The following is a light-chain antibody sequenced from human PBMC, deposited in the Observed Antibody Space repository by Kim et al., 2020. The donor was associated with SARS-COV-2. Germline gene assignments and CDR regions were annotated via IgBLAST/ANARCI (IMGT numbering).Light chain of an antibody. V-gene: IGLV2-14*01. CDR3: SSYTSSSTWV. CDR2: DVS. CDR1: SSDVGAYNY. Sequence: QSALTQPASVSASPGQSITISCTGTSSDVGAYNYVSWYRQHPGKAPRLMIYDVSERPSGISNRFSGSKSGNTASLTISGLQAEDEADYYCSSYTSSSTWVFGGGTQLTVL. J-gene: IGLJ3*02.